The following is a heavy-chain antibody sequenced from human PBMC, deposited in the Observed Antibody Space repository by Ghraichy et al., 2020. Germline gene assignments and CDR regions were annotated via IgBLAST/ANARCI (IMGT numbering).Heavy chain of an antibody. J-gene: IGHJ4*02. D-gene: IGHD3-10*01. V-gene: IGHV4-38-2*02. CDR1: GYSISSGYY. CDR3: ASHLGDYYYGSGSYYDVPGEGGGGGY. Sequence: SETLSLTCTVSGYSISSGYYWGWIRQPPGKGLEWIGSIYHSGSTYYNPSLKSRVTISVDTSKNQFSLKLSSVTAADTAVYYCASHLGDYYYGSGSYYDVPGEGGGGGYWGQGTLVTVSS. CDR2: IYHSGST.